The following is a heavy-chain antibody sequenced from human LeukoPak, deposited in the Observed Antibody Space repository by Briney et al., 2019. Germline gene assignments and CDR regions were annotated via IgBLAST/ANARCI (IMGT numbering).Heavy chain of an antibody. J-gene: IGHJ4*02. V-gene: IGHV4-34*01. CDR1: GGSFSGYY. CDR2: INHSGST. CDR3: ARTGIAAAGPTDY. D-gene: IGHD6-13*01. Sequence: SETLSLTCAVYGGSFSGYYWSWIRQPPGKGLEWIGEINHSGSTNYNPSLKSRVTISVDTSKNQFSLKLSSVTAAGTAVYYCARTGIAAAGPTDYWGQGTLVTVSS.